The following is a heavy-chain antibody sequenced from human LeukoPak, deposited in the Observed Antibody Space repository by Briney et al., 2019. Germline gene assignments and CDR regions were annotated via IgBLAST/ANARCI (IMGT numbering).Heavy chain of an antibody. CDR2: ISGSGGNT. V-gene: IGHV3-23*01. D-gene: IGHD6-19*01. Sequence: GGSLRLSCAASGFTFSSYSMTWVRLAPGKGLEWVSVISGSGGNTVYADSVKGRFTISRDNSKNTLYLRMNSLRAEDTAVYYCAKPSVSGTGRSWFDAWGQGTLVTVSS. CDR1: GFTFSSYS. J-gene: IGHJ5*02. CDR3: AKPSVSGTGRSWFDA.